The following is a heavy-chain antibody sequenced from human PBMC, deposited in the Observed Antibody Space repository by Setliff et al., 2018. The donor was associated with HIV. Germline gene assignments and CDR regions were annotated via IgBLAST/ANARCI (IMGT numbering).Heavy chain of an antibody. J-gene: IGHJ4*02. V-gene: IGHV4-39*07. CDR3: ARSQTRWLHYFDY. CDR1: GGSVSSTSNY. Sequence: SETLSLTCSVPGGSVSSTSNYWGWIRQPPGKGLEWIGSIYYSGSTYYNPSLKSRVTISLDTSKNQFSLKLSSVTAADTAVFFCARSQTRWLHYFDYWGQGTLVTVSS. CDR2: IYYSGST. D-gene: IGHD2-2*01.